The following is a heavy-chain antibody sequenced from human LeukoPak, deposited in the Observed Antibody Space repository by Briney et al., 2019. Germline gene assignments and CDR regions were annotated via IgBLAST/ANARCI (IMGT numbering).Heavy chain of an antibody. CDR3: ARGTRWLRFDY. CDR1: GGSFSGYY. D-gene: IGHD5-12*01. Sequence: SETLSLTCAVYGGSFSGYYWSWIRQPPGKGLEWIGEINHSGSTNYNPSFKSRVTISVDTSKNQFSLKLSSVTAADTAVYYCARGTRWLRFDYWGQGTLVTVSS. J-gene: IGHJ4*02. V-gene: IGHV4-34*01. CDR2: INHSGST.